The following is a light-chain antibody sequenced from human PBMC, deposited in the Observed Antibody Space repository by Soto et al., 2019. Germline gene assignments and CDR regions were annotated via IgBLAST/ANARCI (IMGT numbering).Light chain of an antibody. CDR2: AAS. CDR3: QQYGSSPYT. J-gene: IGKJ2*01. CDR1: QSVNNNY. V-gene: IGKV3-20*01. Sequence: EIVLTQSPGTLSLSPGERATLSCRASQSVNNNYLGWYQQKPGQAPRLLIKAASSRATDIPDRFSGSGSGTAFTLTINRVEPADFAVYYCQQYGSSPYTFGPGTKLEIK.